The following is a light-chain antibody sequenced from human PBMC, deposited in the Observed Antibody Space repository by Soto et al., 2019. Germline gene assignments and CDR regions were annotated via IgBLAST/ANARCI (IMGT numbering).Light chain of an antibody. V-gene: IGKV4-1*01. J-gene: IGKJ3*01. CDR3: QQYYSTPFT. CDR2: WAS. CDR1: QSVLYSSNNNNY. Sequence: DIVMTQSPDSLAVSLGERATINCKSSQSVLYSSNNNNYLAWYQQKRGQPPKVLIYWASTRESGVPDRFSGSGSGTDFTLTISSLQAEDVAVYYCQQYYSTPFTFGPGTKVDIK.